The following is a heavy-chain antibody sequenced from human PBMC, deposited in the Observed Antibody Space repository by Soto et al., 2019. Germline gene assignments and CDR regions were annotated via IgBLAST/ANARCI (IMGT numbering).Heavy chain of an antibody. V-gene: IGHV4-4*02. CDR1: GGSISSSNW. CDR2: IYHSGST. CDR3: ARDQGVVRGVIISNSYYYYGMDV. J-gene: IGHJ6*02. D-gene: IGHD3-10*01. Sequence: SETLSLTCAVSGGSISSSNWWSWVRQPPGKGLEWIGEIYHSGSTNYNPSLKSRVTISVDKSKNQFSLKLSSVTAADTAVYYCARDQGVVRGVIISNSYYYYGMDVWGQGTTVT.